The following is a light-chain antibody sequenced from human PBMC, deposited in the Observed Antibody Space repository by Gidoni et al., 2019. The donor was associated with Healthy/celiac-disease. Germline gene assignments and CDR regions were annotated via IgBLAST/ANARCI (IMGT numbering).Light chain of an antibody. V-gene: IGKV1-12*01. Sequence: DIQMTQSPSSVSASVGDRVTITCRASQSISNWLAWYQQKPGKVPKLLIYAASSLQSGVPSRFSGSGSGTDFTLTISSLQPEDFAIYYCQQAKSLFTSXPXTKVDIK. CDR1: QSISNW. CDR3: QQAKSLFT. CDR2: AAS. J-gene: IGKJ3*01.